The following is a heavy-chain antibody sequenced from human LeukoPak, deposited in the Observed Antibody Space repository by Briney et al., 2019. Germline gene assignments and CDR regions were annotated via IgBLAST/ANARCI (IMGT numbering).Heavy chain of an antibody. J-gene: IGHJ4*02. V-gene: IGHV3-7*03. D-gene: IGHD5-18*01. Sequence: GGSLRLSCAASGFSFSSYWMNWVRQAPGKGLEWVANIKQDGSEKYYVNSVKGRFTISRDNAKNSLYLQMNSLRAEDTAVYYCASGGYSFFYWGQGTLVTVSS. CDR2: IKQDGSEK. CDR3: ASGGYSFFY. CDR1: GFSFSSYW.